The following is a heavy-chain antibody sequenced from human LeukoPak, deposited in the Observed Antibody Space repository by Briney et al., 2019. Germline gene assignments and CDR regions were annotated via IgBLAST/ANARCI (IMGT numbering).Heavy chain of an antibody. CDR1: GFTFSVFW. CDR3: ARGKTSQNIVTRKTYNWFDP. J-gene: IGHJ5*02. D-gene: IGHD2/OR15-2a*01. V-gene: IGHV3-74*01. Sequence: GGSLRLSCAASGFTFSVFWMHWVRQGPGKDLVWVSRINGDGSSTNYADSVKGRFTISRDNARNTLYLQMNSLRDEDTAVYYCARGKTSQNIVTRKTYNWFDPWGQGTLVTVSS. CDR2: INGDGSST.